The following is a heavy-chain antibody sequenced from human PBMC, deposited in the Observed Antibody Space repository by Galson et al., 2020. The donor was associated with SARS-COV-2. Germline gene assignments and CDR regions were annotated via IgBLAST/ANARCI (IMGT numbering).Heavy chain of an antibody. CDR2: ISYDGSNK. V-gene: IGHV3-30*01. D-gene: IGHD4-17*01. CDR1: GFTFSSYA. J-gene: IGHJ4*02. Sequence: GGSLRLSCAASGFTFSSYAMHWVRQAPGKGLEWVAVISYDGSNKYYADSVKGRFTISRDNSKNTLYLQMNSLRAEDTAVYYCARAFDYVALSAGFDYWGQGTLVTVSS. CDR3: ARAFDYVALSAGFDY.